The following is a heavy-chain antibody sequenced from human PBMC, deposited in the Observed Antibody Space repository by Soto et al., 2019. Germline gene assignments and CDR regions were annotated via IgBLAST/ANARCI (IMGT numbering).Heavy chain of an antibody. CDR2: IIPIFGTA. J-gene: IGHJ6*02. Sequence: ASVKVSCKASGGTFSSYAISWVRQAPGQGLEWMGGIIPIFGTANYAQKFQGRVTITADESTSTAYMELSSLRSEDTAVYYCARDGKVDIVATITHYYYGMDVWGQGTTVTVSS. V-gene: IGHV1-69*13. CDR1: GGTFSSYA. D-gene: IGHD5-12*01. CDR3: ARDGKVDIVATITHYYYGMDV.